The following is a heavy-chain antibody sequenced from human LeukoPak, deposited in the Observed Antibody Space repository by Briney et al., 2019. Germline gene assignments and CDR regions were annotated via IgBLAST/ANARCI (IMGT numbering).Heavy chain of an antibody. Sequence: GESLKISCKGSGYSFTSYWISWVRQMPGKGLEWIGMIDPSDSYTSYSPSFQGHVTISADKSISTAYLQWSSLKASDTAMYYCARQGDTTAAAGTFYYYGMDVWGQGTTVTVSS. CDR2: IDPSDSYT. CDR1: GYSFTSYW. D-gene: IGHD6-13*01. V-gene: IGHV5-10-1*01. CDR3: ARQGDTTAAAGTFYYYGMDV. J-gene: IGHJ6*02.